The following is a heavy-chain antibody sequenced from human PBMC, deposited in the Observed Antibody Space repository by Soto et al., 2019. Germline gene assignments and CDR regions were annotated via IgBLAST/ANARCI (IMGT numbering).Heavy chain of an antibody. CDR3: ANVPEYNFWSGYRYYFDY. CDR2: INGGGGST. D-gene: IGHD3-3*01. CDR1: GFTFSNHV. V-gene: IGHV3-23*01. J-gene: IGHJ4*02. Sequence: GGSLRLSCAASGFTFSNHVMNWVRQAPGKGLEWVSAINGGGGSTFYADSVKGRFTISRDNSKNTLYLQMHSLRADDTAVYYCANVPEYNFWSGYRYYFDYCGQGTLVTVSS.